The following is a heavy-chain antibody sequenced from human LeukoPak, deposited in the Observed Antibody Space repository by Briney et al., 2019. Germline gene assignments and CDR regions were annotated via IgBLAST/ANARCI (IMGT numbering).Heavy chain of an antibody. CDR1: GGSISSGSYY. V-gene: IGHV4-61*02. CDR3: ASITGIAAAGPFDY. Sequence: SETLSLTCTVSGGSISSGSYYWSWIRQPAGKGLEWIGRIYTSGSTNYNPSLKSRVTISVDKSKNQFSLKLSSVTAADTAVYYCASITGIAAAGPFDYWGQGTLVTVSS. J-gene: IGHJ4*02. D-gene: IGHD6-13*01. CDR2: IYTSGST.